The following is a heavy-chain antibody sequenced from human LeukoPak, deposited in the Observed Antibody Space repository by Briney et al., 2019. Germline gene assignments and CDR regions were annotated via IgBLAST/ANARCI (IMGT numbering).Heavy chain of an antibody. J-gene: IGHJ4*02. V-gene: IGHV3-48*04. Sequence: PGGSLRLSSAASGFTFSSYSMNWVRQAPGKGLEWVSYISSSSSTIYYADSVKGRFTISRDNAKSSLYLQMNSLRAEDTAVYYCARDRGPSHYWGQGTLVTVSS. CDR2: ISSSSSTI. CDR1: GFTFSSYS. CDR3: ARDRGPSHY.